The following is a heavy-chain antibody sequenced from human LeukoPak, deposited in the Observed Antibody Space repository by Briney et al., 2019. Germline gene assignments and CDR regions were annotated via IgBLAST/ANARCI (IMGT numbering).Heavy chain of an antibody. CDR3: ARDLGYSGYARRFDY. Sequence: GASVKVSCKASGYTFTDYYMHWVRQAPGQGLEWMGWINPNSGGTNYAQKLQGRVTMTTDTSTSTAYMELRSLRSDDTAVYYCARDLGYSGYARRFDYWGQGTLVTVSS. D-gene: IGHD5-12*01. CDR2: INPNSGGT. V-gene: IGHV1-2*02. J-gene: IGHJ4*02. CDR1: GYTFTDYY.